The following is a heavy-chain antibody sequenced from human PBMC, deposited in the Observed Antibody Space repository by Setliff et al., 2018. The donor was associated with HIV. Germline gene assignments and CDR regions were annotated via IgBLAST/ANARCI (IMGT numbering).Heavy chain of an antibody. V-gene: IGHV3-53*05. CDR2: MYSDDVR. CDR1: GFSVSSNY. D-gene: IGHD3-16*01. CDR3: VRAGRPFRGAMTGLTYDF. Sequence: GGSLRLSCAASGFSVSSNYMTWVRQAPGGGLEWVAVMYSDDVRHYTDSVKGRFTISRDNAKDSLYLQMRGLRLEDTAIYYCVRAGRPFRGAMTGLTYDFWGQGALVTVSS. J-gene: IGHJ4*02.